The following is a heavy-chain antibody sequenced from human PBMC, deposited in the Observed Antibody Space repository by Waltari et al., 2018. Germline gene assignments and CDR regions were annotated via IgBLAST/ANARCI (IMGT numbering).Heavy chain of an antibody. CDR1: GFAFLTDA. Sequence: EVHLLESGGGLAQPGGSLRLSCVGSGFAFLTDAMSWVRQGPGKGLEWVAGISDIGVITKYADSVKGRLTVSRDNSKNTVFLQLNSLRAEDTAIYYCARHLYSIDYLELGNWGQGTLVTVSS. CDR2: ISDIGVIT. J-gene: IGHJ4*02. CDR3: ARHLYSIDYLELGN. D-gene: IGHD3-22*01. V-gene: IGHV3-23*01.